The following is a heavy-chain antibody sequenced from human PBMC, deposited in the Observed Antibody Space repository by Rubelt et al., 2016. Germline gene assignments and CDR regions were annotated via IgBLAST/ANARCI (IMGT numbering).Heavy chain of an antibody. J-gene: IGHJ4*02. CDR2: ISAYNGNT. CDR1: AYTFPSYV. D-gene: IGHD6-13*01. Sequence: QVQLVQSGAEVKKPGASVKVSCKASAYTFPSYVISWVRQAPGQGLEWMGWISAYNGNTNLAQKPQGRVTMTTDTSMSTACMELRSLRSDETAVYYCARDIAAAGDYWGQGTLVTVSA. CDR3: ARDIAAAGDY. V-gene: IGHV1-18*01.